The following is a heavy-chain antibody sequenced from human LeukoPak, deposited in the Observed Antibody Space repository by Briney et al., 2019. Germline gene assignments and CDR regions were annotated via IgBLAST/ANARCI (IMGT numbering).Heavy chain of an antibody. CDR1: GVTLCPYG. D-gene: IGHD3-10*01. Sequence: GMSLSLSCAASGVTLCPYGMHWVRQAPGKGLEWVAVISYEGGTQHYADSVKGRFIISRDNPRNTLYLQMNILRTEDTAVYYCAKEGTPQVSTWYDLWGQGTQVIVSS. CDR3: AKEGTPQVSTWYDL. J-gene: IGHJ5*02. CDR2: ISYEGGTQ. V-gene: IGHV3-30*18.